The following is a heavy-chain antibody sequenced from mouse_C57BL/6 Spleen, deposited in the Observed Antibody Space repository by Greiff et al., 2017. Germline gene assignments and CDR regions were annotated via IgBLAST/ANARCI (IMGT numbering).Heavy chain of an antibody. CDR1: GYTFTDYY. J-gene: IGHJ1*03. V-gene: IGHV1-75*01. D-gene: IGHD1-1*01. CDR2: LFPGSGST. Sequence: QVQLQQSGPELVKPGASVKISCKASGYTFTDYYINWVKQRPGQGLEWIGWLFPGSGSTYYNGKFKGKATLTVDKSSSTAYMVLSSLTSEDSSVYFCAAYYGSSCNWDIDVWGTGTTVTVSS. CDR3: AAYYGSSCNWDIDV.